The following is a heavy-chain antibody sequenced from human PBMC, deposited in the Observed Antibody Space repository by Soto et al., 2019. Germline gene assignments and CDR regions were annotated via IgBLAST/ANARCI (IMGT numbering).Heavy chain of an antibody. CDR3: ARVPKRRAVAGTLIRDPVKHSLDY. CDR1: GYTFTSYG. Sequence: QVQLVQSGAEVKKPGASVKVSCKASGYTFTSYGISWVRQAPGQGLEWMGWISAYNGNTNYAQKLQGRVTMTTDTXTXTXXMELRSLRSDDTAVYYCARVPKRRAVAGTLIRDPVKHSLDYWGQGTLVTVSS. CDR2: ISAYNGNT. D-gene: IGHD6-19*01. V-gene: IGHV1-18*01. J-gene: IGHJ4*02.